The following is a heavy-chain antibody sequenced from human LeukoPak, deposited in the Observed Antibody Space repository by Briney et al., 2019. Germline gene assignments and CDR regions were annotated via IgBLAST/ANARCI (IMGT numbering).Heavy chain of an antibody. CDR3: ARRTPEQWLFDY. J-gene: IGHJ4*02. Sequence: KASETLSLTCTVFGGSISSSSYYWGWIRQPPGKGLEFIGSISYSGSTYYNPSLKSRVTISVDTSKNQFSLKLSSVTAADTAVYYCARRTPEQWLFDYWGQGTLVTVSS. D-gene: IGHD6-19*01. CDR2: ISYSGST. CDR1: GGSISSSSYY. V-gene: IGHV4-39*01.